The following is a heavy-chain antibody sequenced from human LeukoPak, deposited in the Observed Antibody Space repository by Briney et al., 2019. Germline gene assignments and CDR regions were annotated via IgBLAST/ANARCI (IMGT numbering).Heavy chain of an antibody. CDR3: ARGYGNYGY. Sequence: GGSLRLSCAAAGFPFSSYWMSWVRQAPGKGLEWVANIKQDGSEKYYVDSVKGRFTISRDNAKNSLYLQMNSLRAEDTAVYYCARGYGNYGYWGQGTLVTVSS. D-gene: IGHD4-11*01. CDR2: IKQDGSEK. V-gene: IGHV3-7*01. CDR1: GFPFSSYW. J-gene: IGHJ4*02.